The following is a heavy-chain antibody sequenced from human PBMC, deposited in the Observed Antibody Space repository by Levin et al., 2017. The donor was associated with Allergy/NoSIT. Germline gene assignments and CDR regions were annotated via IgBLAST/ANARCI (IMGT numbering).Heavy chain of an antibody. CDR3: ARDGRGGDCSSCFYFYGMDV. D-gene: IGHD2-21*02. CDR1: GGSFSNYY. J-gene: IGHJ6*02. V-gene: IGHV4-34*01. CDR2: INHSGNT. Sequence: TSETLSLTCAVSGGSFSNYYWSWIRQTPGKGLQWLGEINHSGNTNYNPSLKSRVTMSVDTSTNEFSLMLTSVTAADTAVYYCARDGRGGDCSSCFYFYGMDVWGQGTAVTVSS.